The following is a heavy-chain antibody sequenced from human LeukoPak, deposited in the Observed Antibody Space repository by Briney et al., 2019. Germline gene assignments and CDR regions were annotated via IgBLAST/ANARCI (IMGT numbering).Heavy chain of an antibody. D-gene: IGHD3-22*01. CDR1: GGSISSSSYY. CDR2: IYYSGST. Sequence: PAETLSLTCTVSGGSISSSSYYWGWIRQPPGKGLEWIGSIYYSGSTYYNPSLKSRVTISVDTSKNQFSLKLSSVTAADTAVYYCARGETYYYDSSGYFDAFDIWGQGTMVTVSS. CDR3: ARGETYYYDSSGYFDAFDI. J-gene: IGHJ3*02. V-gene: IGHV4-39*07.